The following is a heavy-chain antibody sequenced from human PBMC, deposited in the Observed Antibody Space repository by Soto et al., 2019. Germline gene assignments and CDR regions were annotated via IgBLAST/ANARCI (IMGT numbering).Heavy chain of an antibody. V-gene: IGHV1-69*01. CDR3: ARSGAYSSSQFGLDV. Sequence: QVQLVQSGADVTKPGSSVKVSCKASGGSRNYNAFSWVRQAPGQGLEWMGGIVTVFGTANHAQKFQGRVTITADESTSSVYMELSSLTSEDTAVYYCARSGAYSSSQFGLDVWGHGTTVTVSS. CDR2: IVTVFGTA. J-gene: IGHJ6*02. D-gene: IGHD6-13*01. CDR1: GGSRNYNA.